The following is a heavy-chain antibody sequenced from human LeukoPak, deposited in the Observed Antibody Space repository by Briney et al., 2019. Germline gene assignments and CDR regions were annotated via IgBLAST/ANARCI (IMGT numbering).Heavy chain of an antibody. D-gene: IGHD6-13*01. CDR3: AKDRAGSWRIDN. J-gene: IGHJ4*02. CDR1: GFNFNKYG. V-gene: IGHV3-30*02. CDR2: IQDNGNSQ. Sequence: SGGSLRLSCVASGFNFNKYGIHWVRQAPGKGLEWVAWIQDNGNSQYYAESVKGRITLSRDESINTVHVQMNSLRTDDTATYYCAKDRAGSWRIDNWGQGTLVTVSS.